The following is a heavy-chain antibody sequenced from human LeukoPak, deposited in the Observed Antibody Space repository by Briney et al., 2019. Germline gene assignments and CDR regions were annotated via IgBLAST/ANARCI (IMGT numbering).Heavy chain of an antibody. V-gene: IGHV3-30-3*01. CDR1: GFTFSSYA. J-gene: IGHJ4*02. D-gene: IGHD3-22*01. CDR2: ISYDGSNK. CDR3: ARDQSRGQWLLIY. Sequence: PGRSLRLSCAASGFTFSSYAMHWVRQAPGKGLEWVAVISYDGSNKYYADSVKGRFTISRDNSENTLYLQMNSLRAEDTAVYYCARDQSRGQWLLIYWGQGTLVTVSS.